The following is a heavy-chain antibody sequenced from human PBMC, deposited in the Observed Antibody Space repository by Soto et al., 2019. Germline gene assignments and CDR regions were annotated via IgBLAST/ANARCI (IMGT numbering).Heavy chain of an antibody. V-gene: IGHV4-34*01. CDR3: ARVFRWLGPYYYDMDA. CDR2: INHSGST. Sequence: SETLSLTCAVYGGSFSGYYWSWIRQPPGKGLEWIGEINHSGSTNYNPSLKSRVTISVDTSKNQFSLKLSSVTAADTAVFYCARVFRWLGPYYYDMDAWGKGTTVTVSS. J-gene: IGHJ6*03. D-gene: IGHD5-12*01. CDR1: GGSFSGYY.